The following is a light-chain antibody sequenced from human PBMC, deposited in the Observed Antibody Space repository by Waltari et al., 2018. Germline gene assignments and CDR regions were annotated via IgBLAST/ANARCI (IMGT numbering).Light chain of an antibody. J-gene: IGLJ3*02. CDR3: CSYAGSAISV. CDR1: SSDVGSYNL. V-gene: IGLV2-23*02. CDR2: DVN. Sequence: QSALTQTATVSGSPGQSITISCTGTSSDVGSYNLVSWYQQHPGKAPTLIIYDVNKRPSGVSNRFSGSKSRNTASLTISGLQAADEADYYCCSYAGSAISVFGGGTRLTVL.